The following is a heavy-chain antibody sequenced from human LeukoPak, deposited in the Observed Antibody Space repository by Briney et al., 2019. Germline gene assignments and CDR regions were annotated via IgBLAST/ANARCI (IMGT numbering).Heavy chain of an antibody. D-gene: IGHD3-10*01. CDR1: GGSISSHC. V-gene: IGHV4-59*11. CDR2: IYYSGST. Sequence: SETLSLTCTVSGGSISSHCWSWIRQPPGKGLEWIGYIYYSGSTNYNPSLKSRVTISVDTSKNQFSLKLSSVTAADTAVYYCARVGTYGSGSYLSWLDYWGQGTLVTVSS. CDR3: ARVGTYGSGSYLSWLDY. J-gene: IGHJ4*02.